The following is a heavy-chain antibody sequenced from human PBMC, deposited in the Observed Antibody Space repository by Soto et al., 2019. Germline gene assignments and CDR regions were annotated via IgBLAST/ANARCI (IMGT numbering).Heavy chain of an antibody. Sequence: GGSLRLSCASSGFTFSSYAMSWVRQAPGKGLEWVSAISGSGGSTYYADSVKGRFTISRDNSKNTLYLQMNSLRAEDTAVYYCAKSVALELREAVFDPWGQGTLVTVSS. D-gene: IGHD1-7*01. J-gene: IGHJ5*02. CDR1: GFTFSSYA. V-gene: IGHV3-23*01. CDR2: ISGSGGST. CDR3: AKSVALELREAVFDP.